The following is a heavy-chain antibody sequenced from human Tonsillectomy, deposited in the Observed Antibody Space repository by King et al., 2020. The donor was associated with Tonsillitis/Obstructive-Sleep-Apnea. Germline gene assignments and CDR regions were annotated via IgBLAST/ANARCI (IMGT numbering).Heavy chain of an antibody. CDR1: GGSFSGYY. V-gene: IGHV4-34*01. CDR3: AREYFYHSSGYYDY. J-gene: IGHJ4*02. CDR2: INYSGST. D-gene: IGHD3-22*01. Sequence: VQLQQWGAGLLKPSETLSLTCAVYGGSFSGYYWSWIRQPPGKGLEWIGEINYSGSTNYNPSLKSRVTISLDTSKNQFSLNLSSVTAADTAVYYCAREYFYHSSGYYDYWGQGTLVTVSS.